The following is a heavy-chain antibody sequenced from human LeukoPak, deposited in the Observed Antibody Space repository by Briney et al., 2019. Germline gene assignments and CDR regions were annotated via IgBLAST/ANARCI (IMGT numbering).Heavy chain of an antibody. CDR3: ARLREGLPFDC. Sequence: SETLSLTCTVSGGSISSSSYYWGWIRQPPGKGLEWIGSIYYSGSTYYNPSLKSRVTISVDTSKNQFSLKLSSVTAADTAVYYCARLREGLPFDCWGQGTLVTVSS. CDR1: GGSISSSSYY. J-gene: IGHJ4*02. V-gene: IGHV4-39*01. D-gene: IGHD5-24*01. CDR2: IYYSGST.